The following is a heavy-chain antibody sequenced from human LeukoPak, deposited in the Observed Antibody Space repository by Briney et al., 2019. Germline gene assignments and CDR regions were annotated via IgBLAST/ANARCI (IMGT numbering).Heavy chain of an antibody. CDR1: GGSISSGGYY. D-gene: IGHD3-22*01. Sequence: PSETLSLTCTVSGGSISSGGYYWSWIRQHPGKGLEWIGYIYYSGSTYYNPSLKSRVTISVDTSKNQFSLKLSSVTAADTAVYYCAREGTGDSSGYLPPDHFDYWGQGTLVTVSS. CDR2: IYYSGST. J-gene: IGHJ4*02. CDR3: AREGTGDSSGYLPPDHFDY. V-gene: IGHV4-31*03.